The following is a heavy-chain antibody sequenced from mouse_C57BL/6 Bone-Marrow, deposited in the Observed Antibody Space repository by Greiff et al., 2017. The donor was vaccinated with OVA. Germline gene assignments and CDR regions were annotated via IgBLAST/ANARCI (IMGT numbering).Heavy chain of an antibody. J-gene: IGHJ2*01. D-gene: IGHD1-1*01. CDR1: GYTFTSYW. CDR2: LDPSDSST. Sequence: QVQLQQPGAELVMPGASVKLSCKASGYTFTSYWMHWVKQRPGPGLEWIGELDPSDSSTNYNQKFKGKSTLTIDKSSSTAYMQLSSLTSEDSAVYYCARSGITTVFDYWGQGTTLTVSS. CDR3: ARSGITTVFDY. V-gene: IGHV1-69*01.